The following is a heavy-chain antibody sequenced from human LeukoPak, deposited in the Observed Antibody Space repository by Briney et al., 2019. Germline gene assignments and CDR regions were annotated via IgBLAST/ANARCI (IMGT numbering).Heavy chain of an antibody. J-gene: IGHJ4*02. CDR1: GFTFSSYT. CDR2: ISGSGGST. CDR3: AKDPSGIAAAGSYFDY. V-gene: IGHV3-23*01. D-gene: IGHD6-13*01. Sequence: GGSLRLSCAASGFTFSSYTMNWVRQAPGKGLEWVSAISGSGGSTYYADSVKGRFTISRDNSKNTLYLQMNSLRAEDTAVYYCAKDPSGIAAAGSYFDYWGQGTLVTVSS.